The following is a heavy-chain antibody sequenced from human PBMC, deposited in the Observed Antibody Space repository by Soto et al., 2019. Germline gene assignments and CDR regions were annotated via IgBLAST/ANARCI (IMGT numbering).Heavy chain of an antibody. D-gene: IGHD3-16*02. CDR2: ISGSGGST. CDR1: GFTFSSHA. J-gene: IGHJ4*02. CDR3: AKDRPITFGGVIAPFDY. Sequence: GSLRLSCAASGFTFSSHAMSWVRQAPGKGLEWVSAISGSGGSTYYADSVKGRFTISRDNSKNTLYLQMNSLRAEDTAVYYCAKDRPITFGGVIAPFDYWGQGTLVTVSS. V-gene: IGHV3-23*01.